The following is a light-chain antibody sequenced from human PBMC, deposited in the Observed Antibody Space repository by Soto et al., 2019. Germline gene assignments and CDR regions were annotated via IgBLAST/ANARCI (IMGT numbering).Light chain of an antibody. CDR2: TAF. CDR1: QGISYS. Sequence: DIQLTQSPSAMSASVGDSVTITCRASQGISYSLAWFQQKPGKVPKRLIYTAFSLQSGVPSRFSGSGSGPEFTLTISSLQPEDFATYYCLQHHSYPRTFGQGTKVEIK. J-gene: IGKJ1*01. CDR3: LQHHSYPRT. V-gene: IGKV1-17*03.